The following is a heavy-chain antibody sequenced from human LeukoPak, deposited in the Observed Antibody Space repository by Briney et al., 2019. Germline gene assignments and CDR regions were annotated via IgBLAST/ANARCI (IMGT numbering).Heavy chain of an antibody. Sequence: PGGSLRLSCATSGFTVSSNYMSWVRQAPGKGLEWVSLIYSGGSTYYADSVKGRFTISRDNTKNTLYLQMNSLRAEDTAVYYCARVGDLDYVIGYWGQGTLVTVSS. CDR2: IYSGGST. CDR3: ARVGDLDYVIGY. CDR1: GFTVSSNY. D-gene: IGHD4-17*01. J-gene: IGHJ4*02. V-gene: IGHV3-66*01.